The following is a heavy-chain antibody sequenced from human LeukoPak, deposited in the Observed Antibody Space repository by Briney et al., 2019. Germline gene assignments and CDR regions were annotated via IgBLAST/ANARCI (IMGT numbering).Heavy chain of an antibody. CDR2: IYSGGST. J-gene: IGHJ4*02. Sequence: GGSLRLSCAASGFTVSSTYMTWVRQAPGKGLEWVSLIYSGGSTIYADSVKGRFTISRDNAKNTVYLQMNSLRAEDTAVYYCARDRSGDSTAYYTDYWGQGTLVTVSS. CDR3: ARDRSGDSTAYYTDY. CDR1: GFTVSSTY. D-gene: IGHD3-22*01. V-gene: IGHV3-66*01.